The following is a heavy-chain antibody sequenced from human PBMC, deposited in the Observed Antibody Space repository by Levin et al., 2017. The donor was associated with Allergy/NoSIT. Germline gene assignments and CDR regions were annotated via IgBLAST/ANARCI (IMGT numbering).Heavy chain of an antibody. J-gene: IGHJ6*02. CDR2: MNPNSGNT. Sequence: ASVKVSCKASGYTFTSYDINWVRQATGQGLEWMGWMNPNSGNTGYAQKFQGRVTMTRNTSISTAYMELSSLRSEDTAVYYCARGITGYCSSTSCPDRTKYYDDDGMDVWGQGTTVTVSS. D-gene: IGHD2-2*01. V-gene: IGHV1-8*01. CDR3: ARGITGYCSSTSCPDRTKYYDDDGMDV. CDR1: GYTFTSYD.